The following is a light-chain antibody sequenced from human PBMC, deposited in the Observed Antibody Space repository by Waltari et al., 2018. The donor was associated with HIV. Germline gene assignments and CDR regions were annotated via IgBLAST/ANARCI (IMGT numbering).Light chain of an antibody. CDR3: QQYDNYLWT. Sequence: DIQMTQSPFTLSASVGDRVTITCRASQSISSWLAWYRQKPGNVPKLLTYRASTLESGVPSRFSGSGSGTEFTLTISSLQPDDFATYYCQQYDNYLWTFGQGTKVEIK. V-gene: IGKV1-5*03. CDR1: QSISSW. J-gene: IGKJ1*01. CDR2: RAS.